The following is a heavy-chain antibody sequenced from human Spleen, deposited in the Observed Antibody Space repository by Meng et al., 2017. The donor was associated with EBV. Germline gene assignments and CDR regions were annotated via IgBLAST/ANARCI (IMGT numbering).Heavy chain of an antibody. Sequence: QVELVESGGGVVQPGRSLRFSCAASGFTFSGYGMFWVRQAPGKGPEWVAILPSDGGNTYYSDSVKGRFTISRDNSKKTLYLQMNSLRAEDSAVYYCARDLSGRFDPWGQGTLVTVSS. V-gene: IGHV3-30*03. CDR3: ARDLSGRFDP. J-gene: IGHJ5*02. D-gene: IGHD1-26*01. CDR1: GFTFSGYG. CDR2: LPSDGGNT.